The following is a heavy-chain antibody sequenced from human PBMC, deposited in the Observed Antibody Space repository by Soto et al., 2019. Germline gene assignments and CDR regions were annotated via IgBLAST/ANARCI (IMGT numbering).Heavy chain of an antibody. J-gene: IGHJ5*02. V-gene: IGHV4-4*02. CDR2: TYHSGTT. CDR3: AREVNSSPARGPNWFDP. Sequence: SETLSLTCAVSGDSINNSHWWSWVRQTPGKGLEWIGETYHSGTTNYNPSLKTRVTISIDKSKNQFSLKMNSVTAADTAVYYCAREVNSSPARGPNWFDPWGQGTMVTVS. CDR1: GDSINNSHW. D-gene: IGHD6-13*01.